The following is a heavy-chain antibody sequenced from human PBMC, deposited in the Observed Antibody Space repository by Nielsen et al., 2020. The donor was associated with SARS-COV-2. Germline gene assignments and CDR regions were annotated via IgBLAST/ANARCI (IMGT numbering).Heavy chain of an antibody. CDR1: GFTFSSYG. CDR2: ISYDGSEK. CDR3: ARVDRDYYHSSGPFDY. J-gene: IGHJ4*02. D-gene: IGHD3-22*01. Sequence: GGSLRLSCAASGFTFSSYGMHWVRQAPGKGLEWVAVISYDGSEKYYADSVKGRFTISRDISKNTLYLQMNSLRAEDTAVYYCARVDRDYYHSSGPFDYWGQGALVTVSS. V-gene: IGHV3-30-3*01.